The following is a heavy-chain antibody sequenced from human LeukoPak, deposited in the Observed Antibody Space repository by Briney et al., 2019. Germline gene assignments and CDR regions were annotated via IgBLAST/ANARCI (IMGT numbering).Heavy chain of an antibody. CDR2: ISSSGSTI. J-gene: IGHJ5*02. V-gene: IGHV3-48*04. Sequence: RPGGSLRLSCAASGFTFSSYSMNWVRQAPGKGLEWVSYISSSGSTIYYADSVKGRFTISRDNAKNSLYLQMNSLRAEDTAVYYCARAGDYDFWSGSRFDPWGQGTLVTVSS. CDR3: ARAGDYDFWSGSRFDP. CDR1: GFTFSSYS. D-gene: IGHD3-3*01.